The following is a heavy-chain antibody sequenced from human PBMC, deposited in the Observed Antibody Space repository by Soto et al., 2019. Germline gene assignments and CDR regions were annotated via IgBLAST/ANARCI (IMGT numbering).Heavy chain of an antibody. CDR3: ARGNYLGYYDFWSGYPRTNWFDP. V-gene: IGHV4-31*03. CDR1: GGSITSGGHY. Sequence: SETLSLTCTVSGGSITSGGHYWGWIRQSPGKGLEWIGHIYDSGNMYFYNPSLKSRVTISADTSRNQFSLSLSSLTAADTAVYYCARGNYLGYYDFWSGYPRTNWFDPWGQGTLVTVSS. D-gene: IGHD3-3*01. CDR2: IYDSGNMY. J-gene: IGHJ5*02.